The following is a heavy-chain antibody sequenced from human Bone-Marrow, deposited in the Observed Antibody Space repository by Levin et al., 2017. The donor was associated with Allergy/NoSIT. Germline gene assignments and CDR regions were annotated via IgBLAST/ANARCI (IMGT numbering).Heavy chain of an antibody. CDR1: GYTFNSYC. J-gene: IGHJ4*02. D-gene: IGHD6-6*01. CDR2: IYPSGRST. Sequence: ASVKVSCKPSGYTFNSYCIHWVRQAPGQGLEWMGLIYPSGRSTRYAENFQGRVTMASDTSTSTVYLEVTSLRSEDTAVYYCARDGAPESDDSTSSTLDYWGQGTLVIVSS. CDR3: ARDGAPESDDSTSSTLDY. V-gene: IGHV1-46*02.